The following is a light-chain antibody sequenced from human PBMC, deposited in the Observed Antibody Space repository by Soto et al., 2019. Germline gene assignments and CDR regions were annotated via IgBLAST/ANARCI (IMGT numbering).Light chain of an antibody. CDR2: DVS. J-gene: IGLJ1*01. CDR1: SSDVGGYNY. Sequence: QSVLTRPASVSGSPGQSITISCTGTSSDVGGYNYVSWYQQHPGKAPKLMIYDVSNRPSGVSNRFSGSKSGNTASLTISGLPDDDEADYYCTSSTSSSPLFGTGTKVTVL. V-gene: IGLV2-14*01. CDR3: TSSTSSSPL.